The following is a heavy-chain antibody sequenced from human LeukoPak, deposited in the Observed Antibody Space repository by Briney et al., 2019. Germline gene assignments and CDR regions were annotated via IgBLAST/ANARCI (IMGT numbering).Heavy chain of an antibody. Sequence: PSETLSLTCTVSGGSVSSGSYYWSWIRQPPGKGLEWIGYIYYSGSTNYNPSLKSRVTISVDTSKNQFSLKLSSVTAADTAVYYCARGNFGITGRIDYWGQGTLVTVSS. CDR3: ARGNFGITGRIDY. CDR1: GGSVSSGSYY. CDR2: IYYSGST. V-gene: IGHV4-61*01. D-gene: IGHD1-20*01. J-gene: IGHJ4*02.